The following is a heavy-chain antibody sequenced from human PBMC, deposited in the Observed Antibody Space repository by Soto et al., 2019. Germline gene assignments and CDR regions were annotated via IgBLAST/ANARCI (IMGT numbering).Heavy chain of an antibody. V-gene: IGHV4-39*01. Sequence: SETLSLTCTVSGGSISSSSYYWGWIRQPPGKGLEWIGSIYYSGSTYYNPSLKSRVTISVDTSKNQFSLKLSSVTAADTAVYYCATPSRDYDFCSGYYKYYYYGIHVSGPGTPLTV. D-gene: IGHD3-3*01. J-gene: IGHJ6*02. CDR2: IYYSGST. CDR3: ATPSRDYDFCSGYYKYYYYGIHV. CDR1: GGSISSSSYY.